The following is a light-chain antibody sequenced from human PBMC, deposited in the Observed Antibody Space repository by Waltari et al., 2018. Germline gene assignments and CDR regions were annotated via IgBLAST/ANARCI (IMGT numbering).Light chain of an antibody. J-gene: IGLJ2*01. CDR2: DND. Sequence: QSVLTQPPSVSAAPGQKVPISCSGSSPNIGRKFVSWYQQIPGIAPKLLSYDNDKRPSGIPDRFSGSKSGTSATLDITGLQTGDEADYYCGTWNMAPYVFIFGGGTKLTVL. CDR3: GTWNMAPYVFI. V-gene: IGLV1-51*01. CDR1: SPNIGRKF.